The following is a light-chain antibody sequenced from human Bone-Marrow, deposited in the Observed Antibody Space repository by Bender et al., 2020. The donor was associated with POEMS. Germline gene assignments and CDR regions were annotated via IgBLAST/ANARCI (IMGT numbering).Light chain of an antibody. CDR2: DVS. J-gene: IGLJ2*01. CDR3: SSYTTTRGVV. CDR1: SSDVATYNY. V-gene: IGLV2-14*03. Sequence: QSALTQPPSASGSPGQSVTISCIGTSSDVATYNYVSWYQQHPDTAPRLLIYDVSHRPSGVSDRFSASKSGNTASLTISGLQAEDEADYYYSSYTTTRGVVFGGGTKVTVL.